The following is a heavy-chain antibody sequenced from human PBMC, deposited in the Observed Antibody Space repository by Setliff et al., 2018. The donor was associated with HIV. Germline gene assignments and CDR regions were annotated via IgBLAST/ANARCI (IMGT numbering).Heavy chain of an antibody. J-gene: IGHJ4*02. D-gene: IGHD3-16*01. CDR3: ARGMGVLTDFAY. V-gene: IGHV3-15*01. Sequence: GGSLRLSCAASGFTFSNAWMSWVRQAPGKGLEWVGRIKSKTDGGTTDYAAPVKGRISISRDDSKNSVYLQMNSLKTEDTAVYYCARGMGVLTDFAYWGQGTRVTVSS. CDR2: IKSKTDGGTT. CDR1: GFTFSNAW.